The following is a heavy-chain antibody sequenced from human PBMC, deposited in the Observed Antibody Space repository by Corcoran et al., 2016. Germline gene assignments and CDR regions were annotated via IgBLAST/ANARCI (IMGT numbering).Heavy chain of an antibody. Sequence: QVQLQESGPGLVKPSETLSLTCTVSGGSISSYYWSWIRQPAGKGLEWIGRIYTSGSTNYNPSLKSRVTMSVDTSKNQFSLKLSSVTAADTAVYYCGGEGGSRGGVRHHDYWGQGTLVTVSS. V-gene: IGHV4-4*07. J-gene: IGHJ4*02. D-gene: IGHD2-15*01. CDR2: IYTSGST. CDR1: GGSISSYY. CDR3: GGEGGSRGGVRHHDY.